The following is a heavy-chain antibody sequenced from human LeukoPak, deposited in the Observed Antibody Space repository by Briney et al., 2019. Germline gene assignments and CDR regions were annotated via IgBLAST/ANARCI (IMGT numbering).Heavy chain of an antibody. V-gene: IGHV4-34*01. J-gene: IGHJ4*02. CDR2: INHSGST. D-gene: IGHD1-26*01. CDR1: GGSFRGYY. CDR3: ARWSWKLFDY. Sequence: SETLSLTCAVYGGSFRGYYWSWIRQPPGKGLEWIGEINHSGSTNYNPSLKSRVTISVDTSKNQFSLKLSSVTAADTAVYYCARWSWKLFDYWGQGTLVTVSS.